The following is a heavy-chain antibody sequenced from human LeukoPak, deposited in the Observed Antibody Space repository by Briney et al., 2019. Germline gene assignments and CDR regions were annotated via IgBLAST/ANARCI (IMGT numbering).Heavy chain of an antibody. CDR1: GGTFSSYA. CDR3: ARGEGGATGDY. CDR2: INPSGGST. Sequence: ASVKVSCKASGGTFSSYAISWVRQAPGQGLEWMGIINPSGGSTSYAQKFQGRVTMTRDTSTSTVYMELSSLRSEDTAVYYCARGEGGATGDYWGQGTLVTVSS. D-gene: IGHD1-26*01. V-gene: IGHV1-46*01. J-gene: IGHJ4*02.